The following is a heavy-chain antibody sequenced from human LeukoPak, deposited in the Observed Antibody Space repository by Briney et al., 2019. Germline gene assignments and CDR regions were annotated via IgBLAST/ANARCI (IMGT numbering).Heavy chain of an antibody. CDR2: ISYDGSNK. D-gene: IGHD1-26*01. CDR1: GFTFSSYG. CDR3: AKDRSGSYSQGLDY. J-gene: IGHJ4*02. V-gene: IGHV3-30*18. Sequence: GGSLRLSCAASGFTFSSYGMHWVRQAPGKGLEGVAVISYDGSNKYYADSVKGRFTISRDNSKNTLYLQMNSLRAEDTAVYHCAKDRSGSYSQGLDYWGQGTLVTASS.